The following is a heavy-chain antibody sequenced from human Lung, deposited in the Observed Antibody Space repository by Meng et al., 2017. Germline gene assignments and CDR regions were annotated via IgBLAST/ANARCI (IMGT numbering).Heavy chain of an antibody. V-gene: IGHV1-3*01. Sequence: GLSGRLSCNAAAYAFTSYGMHWVRQAPGQSLEWMGWINAGNGNTKYSQKFQGRVTITRDTSASTAYMELSSLRSEDTAVYYCARGDYCGGDCYWFDYWGQGTLVTVSS. D-gene: IGHD2-21*02. CDR2: INAGNGNT. J-gene: IGHJ4*02. CDR1: AYAFTSYG. CDR3: ARGDYCGGDCYWFDY.